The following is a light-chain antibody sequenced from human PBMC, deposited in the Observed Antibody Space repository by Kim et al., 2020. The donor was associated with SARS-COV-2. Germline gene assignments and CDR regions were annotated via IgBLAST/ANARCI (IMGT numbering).Light chain of an antibody. CDR3: LQHNAYPRT. Sequence: DIQMTQSPSSLSASVGDRVTITCRASQDIRSDLGWFQQKPGNAPQRLIYAASTLQSGVPPRFSGSGSGREFTLTISSLQPEDFGTYYCLQHNAYPRTFGQGTKVDIK. CDR2: AAS. V-gene: IGKV1-17*01. CDR1: QDIRSD. J-gene: IGKJ1*01.